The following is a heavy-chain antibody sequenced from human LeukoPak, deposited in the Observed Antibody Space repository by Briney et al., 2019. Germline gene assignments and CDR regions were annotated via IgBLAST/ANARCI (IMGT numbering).Heavy chain of an antibody. J-gene: IGHJ4*02. CDR2: IYTSGST. V-gene: IGHV4-4*09. Sequence: SETLSLTCTVSGGSISSYYWSWIRQPPGKGLEWIGYIYTSGSTNYNPSLKSRVTISVDTSENQFSLKLSSVTAADTAVYYCARHYEDDSSGPYGYWGQGTLVTVSS. CDR3: ARHYEDDSSGPYGY. CDR1: GGSISSYY. D-gene: IGHD3-22*01.